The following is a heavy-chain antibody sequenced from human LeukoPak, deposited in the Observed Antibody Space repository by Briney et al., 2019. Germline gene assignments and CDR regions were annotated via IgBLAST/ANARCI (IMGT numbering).Heavy chain of an antibody. Sequence: ASVEVSCKASGYTFTSYYMHWVRQAPGQGLEWMGIINPSGGSTSYAQKFQGRVTMTRDTSTSTVYMELSSLRSEDTAVYYCARATGYCSGGSCSQYNWFDPWGQGTLVTVSS. CDR2: INPSGGST. CDR1: GYTFTSYY. CDR3: ARATGYCSGGSCSQYNWFDP. D-gene: IGHD2-15*01. J-gene: IGHJ5*02. V-gene: IGHV1-46*01.